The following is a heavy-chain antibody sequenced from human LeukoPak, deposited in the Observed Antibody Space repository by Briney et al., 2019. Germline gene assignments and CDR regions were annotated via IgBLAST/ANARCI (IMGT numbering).Heavy chain of an antibody. D-gene: IGHD3-16*01. CDR1: GYTFTSYY. CDR2: INPNSDDT. Sequence: ASVKVSCKASGYTFTSYYIHWVRQAPGQGLEWMGWINPNSDDTNYAQKFQGRVTMTRDTSISTAHVELSRLRSDDTAMYYCTRDPFWELQGGVYFDYWGQGTLVTVSS. CDR3: TRDPFWELQGGVYFDY. J-gene: IGHJ4*02. V-gene: IGHV1-2*02.